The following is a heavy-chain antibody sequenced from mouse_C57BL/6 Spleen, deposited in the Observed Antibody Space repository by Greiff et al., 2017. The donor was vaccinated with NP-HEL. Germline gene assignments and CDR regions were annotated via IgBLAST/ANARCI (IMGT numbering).Heavy chain of an antibody. Sequence: VHLVESGPGLVAPSQSLSITCTVSGFSLTSYGVDWVRQSPGKGLEWLGVIWGVGSTNYNSALKSRLSISKDNSKSQVFLKMNSLQTEDTAMYYCARRGYYGSSYAWYFDVWGTGTTVTVSS. D-gene: IGHD1-1*01. J-gene: IGHJ1*03. CDR1: GFSLTSYG. CDR2: IWGVGST. CDR3: ARRGYYGSSYAWYFDV. V-gene: IGHV2-6*01.